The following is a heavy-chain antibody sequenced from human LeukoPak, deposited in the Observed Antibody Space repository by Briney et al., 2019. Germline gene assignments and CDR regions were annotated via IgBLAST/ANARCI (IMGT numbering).Heavy chain of an antibody. CDR2: ISAYNGNT. J-gene: IGHJ4*02. CDR1: GFTFTSYG. CDR3: ARDQRYYYDSSGYYPDY. V-gene: IGHV1-18*01. Sequence: GGSLRLSCAASGFTFTSYGISWVRQAPGQGLEWMGWISAYNGNTNYAQKLQGRVTMTTDTSTSTAYMELRSLRSDDTAVYYCARDQRYYYDSSGYYPDYWGQGTLVTVSS. D-gene: IGHD3-22*01.